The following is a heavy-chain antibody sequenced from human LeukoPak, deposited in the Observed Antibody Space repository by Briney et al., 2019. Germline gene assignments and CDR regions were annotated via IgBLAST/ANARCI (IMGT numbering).Heavy chain of an antibody. CDR2: ISSNGGST. D-gene: IGHD6-13*01. CDR3: ARRVAAAVGDY. CDR1: GFTFSSYA. Sequence: GGSLRLSCAASGFTFSSYAMHWVRQAPGKGLEYVSAISSNGGSTYYANSVKGRLTISRDNSKNSLYLQMNSLRAEDTAVYYCARRVAAAVGDYWGQGTLVTVSS. V-gene: IGHV3-64*01. J-gene: IGHJ4*02.